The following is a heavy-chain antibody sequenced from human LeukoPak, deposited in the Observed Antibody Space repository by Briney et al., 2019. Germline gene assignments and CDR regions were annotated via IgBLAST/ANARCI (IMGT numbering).Heavy chain of an antibody. CDR1: GGSFIGYY. Sequence: SETLSLTCAVYGGSFIGYYWSWIRQPPGKGLEWIGEINHSGSTNYNPSLKSRVTISVDTSKNQFSLKLSSVTAADTAVYYCAGHHPRNTVDFWGQGTLVTVSS. D-gene: IGHD2/OR15-2a*01. J-gene: IGHJ4*02. CDR3: AGHHPRNTVDF. V-gene: IGHV4-34*01. CDR2: INHSGST.